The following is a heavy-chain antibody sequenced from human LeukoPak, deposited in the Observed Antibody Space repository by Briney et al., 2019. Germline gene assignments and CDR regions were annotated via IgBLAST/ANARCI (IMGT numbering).Heavy chain of an antibody. CDR1: GFTFSTNV. V-gene: IGHV3-33*01. CDR2: IWHDGSNK. CDR3: ARDHGYTYGHPFDY. Sequence: GGSLRLSCVASGFTFSTNVMHWVRQAPGKGLEWVALIWHDGSNKYYADSVKDRFTISRDNSKNTLYLQMNSLRAEDTAVYYCARDHGYTYGHPFDYWGQGTLVTVSS. J-gene: IGHJ4*02. D-gene: IGHD5-18*01.